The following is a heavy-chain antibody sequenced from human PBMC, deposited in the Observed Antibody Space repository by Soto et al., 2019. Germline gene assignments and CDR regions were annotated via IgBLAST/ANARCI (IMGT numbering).Heavy chain of an antibody. CDR2: ITHSGST. D-gene: IGHD3-10*01. CDR3: ARGRSPSARRGFDY. J-gene: IGHJ4*02. Sequence: QVQLQQWGAGLLKPSETLSLTCAVYGGSFSGYYWSWIRQPPGKGLEWIGEITHSGSTNYNPSLKSRVTRSVDTSKNQSSMKLSSVTAADTAVDYCARGRSPSARRGFDYWGQGTLVTVSS. V-gene: IGHV4-34*01. CDR1: GGSFSGYY.